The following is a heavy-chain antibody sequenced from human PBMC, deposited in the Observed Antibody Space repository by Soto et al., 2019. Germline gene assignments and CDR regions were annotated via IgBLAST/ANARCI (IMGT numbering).Heavy chain of an antibody. Sequence: ASVKVSCKASGYSLTSNHMHWVRQAPGQGLEWMGIINPSLGRTNYAQKFQGRVAMTWDTSTSTFYMELSSLRSDDTAVYFCARAPYSSTSFFFDHWGQGTLATVSS. CDR1: GYSLTSNH. CDR3: ARAPYSSTSFFFDH. V-gene: IGHV1-46*01. D-gene: IGHD5-12*01. J-gene: IGHJ4*02. CDR2: INPSLGRT.